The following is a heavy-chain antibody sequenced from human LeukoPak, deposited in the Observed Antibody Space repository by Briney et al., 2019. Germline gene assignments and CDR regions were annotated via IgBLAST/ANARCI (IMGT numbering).Heavy chain of an antibody. CDR2: IIPILGIA. D-gene: IGHD6-6*01. V-gene: IGHV1-69*02. CDR1: GGTFSSYT. Sequence: SVKVSCKASGGTFSSYTISWVRQAPGQGLEWMGRIIPILGIANYAQKFQGRVTITADESTSTAYMELSSLRSEDTAVYYCARVGLSSSSDYWGQGTLVTVSS. J-gene: IGHJ4*02. CDR3: ARVGLSSSSDY.